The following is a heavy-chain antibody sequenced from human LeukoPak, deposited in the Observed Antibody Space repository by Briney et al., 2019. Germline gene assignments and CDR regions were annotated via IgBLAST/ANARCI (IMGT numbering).Heavy chain of an antibody. J-gene: IGHJ4*02. CDR2: IKEDGYEK. V-gene: IGHV3-7*01. Sequence: PGGSLRLSCAASGFTVSSNYMSWVRQAPGKGLEWVASIKEDGYEKYYVDSVKGRFTISRDNAKNSLYLQMSSMRAEDTAVYYCARKFYYDSSGHHFDYWGQGTLVTVSS. CDR1: GFTVSSNY. D-gene: IGHD3-22*01. CDR3: ARKFYYDSSGHHFDY.